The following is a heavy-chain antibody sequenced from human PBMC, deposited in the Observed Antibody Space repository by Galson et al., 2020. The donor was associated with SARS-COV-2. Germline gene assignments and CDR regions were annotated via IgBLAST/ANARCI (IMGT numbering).Heavy chain of an antibody. Sequence: ASVQVSCKASGYVFTSYDINWVRQATGQGLEWMGWMNPNSGNTGYAQKFQGRVTMTRDTSISTAYMELSSLRSEDTAVYYCARGRRGQWVIFNEGTRGKSYFEPWGQGTPVTVSS. V-gene: IGHV1-8*01. CDR2: MNPNSGNT. D-gene: IGHD3-10*01. J-gene: IGHJ5*02. CDR3: ARGRRGQWVIFNEGTRGKSYFEP. CDR1: GYVFTSYD.